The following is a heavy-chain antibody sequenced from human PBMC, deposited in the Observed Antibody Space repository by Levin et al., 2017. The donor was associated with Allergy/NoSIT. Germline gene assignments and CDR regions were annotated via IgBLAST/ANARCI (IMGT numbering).Heavy chain of an antibody. Sequence: GGSLRLSCKGSGYRFTNYWIGWVRQMPGKGLEYMGIIYPGDSDTRYSPSFQGQVIISADKSISTAYLQWSSLKASDTAMYYCARRIYGYTYAHPFDYWGQGTLVTVSS. CDR1: GYRFTNYW. J-gene: IGHJ4*02. CDR3: ARRIYGYTYAHPFDY. V-gene: IGHV5-51*01. CDR2: IYPGDSDT. D-gene: IGHD5-18*01.